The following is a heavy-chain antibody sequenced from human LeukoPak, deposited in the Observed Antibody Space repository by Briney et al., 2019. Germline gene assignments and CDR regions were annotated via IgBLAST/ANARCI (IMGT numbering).Heavy chain of an antibody. Sequence: ASVKVSCKASGGTFSNYAISWVRQAPGQGLEWMGGIIPIFGTANYAQKFQGRVTITADKSTSTAYMELSSLRSEDTAVYYCARDLGYYYGSGSYYPSIGAFDIWGQGTMVTVSS. CDR3: ARDLGYYYGSGSYYPSIGAFDI. CDR1: GGTFSNYA. J-gene: IGHJ3*02. CDR2: IIPIFGTA. D-gene: IGHD3-10*01. V-gene: IGHV1-69*06.